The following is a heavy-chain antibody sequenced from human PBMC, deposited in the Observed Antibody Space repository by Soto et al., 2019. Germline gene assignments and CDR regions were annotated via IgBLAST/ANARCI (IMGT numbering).Heavy chain of an antibody. J-gene: IGHJ4*02. CDR1: GFTFGDYA. CDR3: TRVRDILTGPGVFDY. D-gene: IGHD3-9*01. V-gene: IGHV3-49*03. Sequence: GGSLRLSCTASGFTFGDYAMSWLRQAPGKGLEWVGFIRSKAYGGTTEYAASVKGRFIISRDDSKSIAYLQMNSLKTEDTAVYYCTRVRDILTGPGVFDYWGQGTLVTVSS. CDR2: IRSKAYGGTT.